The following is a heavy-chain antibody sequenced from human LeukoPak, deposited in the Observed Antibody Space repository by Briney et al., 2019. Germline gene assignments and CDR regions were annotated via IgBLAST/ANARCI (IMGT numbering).Heavy chain of an antibody. V-gene: IGHV3-74*01. CDR2: ITSEGSST. J-gene: IGHJ4*02. CDR3: ARDEAVGAPFDY. Sequence: PGGSLRLSCAASGFTFKNYWMHWVPEAPGAGLVWVSRITSEGSSTSYADSVKGRFTISRDNAKNTLYLQMNSLRAEDTAVYYCARDEAVGAPFDYWGQGTLVTVSS. D-gene: IGHD1-26*01. CDR1: GFTFKNYW.